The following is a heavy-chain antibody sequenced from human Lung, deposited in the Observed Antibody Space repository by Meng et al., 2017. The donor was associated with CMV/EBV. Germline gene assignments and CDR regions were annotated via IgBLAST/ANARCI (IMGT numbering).Heavy chain of an antibody. CDR2: INWNGDST. V-gene: IGHV3-20*01. J-gene: IGHJ4*02. CDR3: ARGGSSSWRQGVFDY. Sequence: GEFLKTFCASSGFTLDDYGVSWVRQVPGKGLEWVSGINWNGDSTGYADSVKGRFTISRDNAKNSLYLQMNSLRAEDTALYHCARGGSSSWRQGVFDYWGQXTLVNVS. CDR1: GFTLDDYG. D-gene: IGHD6-13*01.